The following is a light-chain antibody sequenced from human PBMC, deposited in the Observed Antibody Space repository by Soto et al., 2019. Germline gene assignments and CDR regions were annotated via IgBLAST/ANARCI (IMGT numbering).Light chain of an antibody. V-gene: IGKV3-20*01. CDR3: QQYGSSPPIT. CDR2: GAS. J-gene: IGKJ4*01. Sequence: EIVLTQSPGTLSLSPGERATLSCRASQSVSSRYLAWYQQKPGQAPRLLIYGASSRATGIPDRLSGGGSGTDFNLTISRLEPEDFAVYYCQQYGSSPPITFGGGTKVEIK. CDR1: QSVSSRY.